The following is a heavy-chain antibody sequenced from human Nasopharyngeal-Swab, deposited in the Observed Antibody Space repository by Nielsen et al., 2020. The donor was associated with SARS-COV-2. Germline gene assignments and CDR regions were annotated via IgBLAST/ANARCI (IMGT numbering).Heavy chain of an antibody. CDR3: ARGCVLTGPSCYYYGMDV. J-gene: IGHJ6*02. D-gene: IGHD3-9*01. CDR1: GFTFSSYA. CDR2: VSGSVGNT. Sequence: GESLKISCAASGFTFSSYAMSWFRRAPGKGLEWVSVVSGSVGNTYYADSVKGRFTISRDNSKNTLYLQMNSLRAEDTAVYYCARGCVLTGPSCYYYGMDVWGQGTTVTVSS. V-gene: IGHV3-23*01.